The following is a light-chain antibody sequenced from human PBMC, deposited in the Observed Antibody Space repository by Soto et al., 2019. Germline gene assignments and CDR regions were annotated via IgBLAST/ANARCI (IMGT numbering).Light chain of an antibody. CDR1: NIGRKI. Sequence: SYELTQPPSVSVAPGHTARITCGGNNIGRKIVHWYQQKPGQAPVLVVYDDSDRPSGITERFSGSNSGNTATLTISRVEAGDEDDYYCQVWDISSDHPVFGGGTKLAVL. CDR3: QVWDISSDHPV. CDR2: DDS. J-gene: IGLJ3*02. V-gene: IGLV3-21*02.